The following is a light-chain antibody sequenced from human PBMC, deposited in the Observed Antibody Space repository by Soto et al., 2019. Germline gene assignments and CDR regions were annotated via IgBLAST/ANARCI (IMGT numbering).Light chain of an antibody. V-gene: IGLV3-21*02. Sequence: SYELTQPPSVSVAPGQTASITCGGNVIGSISVHWYQQKPGQAPVLVVFDDNDRPSGIPERFSGSNSRNTATLTISRVEAGDEADYYCQVWDSSSDHVIFGGGTKLTVL. CDR2: DDN. CDR1: VIGSIS. CDR3: QVWDSSSDHVI. J-gene: IGLJ2*01.